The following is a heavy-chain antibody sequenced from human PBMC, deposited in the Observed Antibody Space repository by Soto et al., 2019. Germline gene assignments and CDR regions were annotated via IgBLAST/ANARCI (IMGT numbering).Heavy chain of an antibody. J-gene: IGHJ5*02. Sequence: EVQLVESGGALVQPGGSLRLSCAASGFTVSSNYMSWVGQAPGKGLEWVSVIYSGGSTYYADSVKGRFTISRDNSKNTLYLQMNSLRAEDTAVYYCARDRSTAAIYWFDPWGQGTLVTVSS. D-gene: IGHD2-2*01. CDR3: ARDRSTAAIYWFDP. V-gene: IGHV3-66*01. CDR1: GFTVSSNY. CDR2: IYSGGST.